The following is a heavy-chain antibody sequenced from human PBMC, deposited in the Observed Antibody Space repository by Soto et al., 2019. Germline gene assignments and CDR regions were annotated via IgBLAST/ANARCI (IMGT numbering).Heavy chain of an antibody. Sequence: ASVKFSFKASGGTCSSYAISWLRHAPGQGLEWMGGIIPIFGTANYAQKFQGRVTITADKSTSTAYMELMSLRSDDTAVYYCARDDSSRWGKADYWGQGTLVTVSS. D-gene: IGHD6-13*01. V-gene: IGHV1-69*06. J-gene: IGHJ4*02. CDR2: IIPIFGTA. CDR3: ARDDSSRWGKADY. CDR1: GGTCSSYA.